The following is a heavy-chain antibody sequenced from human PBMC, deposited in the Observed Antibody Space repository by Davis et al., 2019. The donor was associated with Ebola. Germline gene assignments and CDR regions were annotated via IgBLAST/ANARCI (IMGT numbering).Heavy chain of an antibody. CDR3: VKDRGY. CDR1: GFTFSSSG. V-gene: IGHV3-64D*08. J-gene: IGHJ4*02. CDR2: ISSNGGRT. Sequence: GESLKISCSASGFTFSSSGMQWVRQAPGKGLEYASRISSNGGRTYYADSVRGRFTISRDTSRNTLYLQMSGLIVEDTAVYYCVKDRGYWGQGTLVTVSS.